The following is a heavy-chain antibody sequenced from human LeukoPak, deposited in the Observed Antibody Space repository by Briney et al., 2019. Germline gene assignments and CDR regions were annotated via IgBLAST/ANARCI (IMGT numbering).Heavy chain of an antibody. CDR1: GGSLSSGNYQ. Sequence: LETLSLTCTVSGGSLSSGNYQWGWIRQPPGKGLEWIALISHSGTTYYNPSLKSRVTMSVDTSKNQFSLKLNSVTAADTAVYYCLRDQDCSGGDCQVCWGQGTLVTVSS. CDR3: LRDQDCSGGDCQVC. J-gene: IGHJ4*02. CDR2: ISHSGTT. V-gene: IGHV4-39*02. D-gene: IGHD2-15*01.